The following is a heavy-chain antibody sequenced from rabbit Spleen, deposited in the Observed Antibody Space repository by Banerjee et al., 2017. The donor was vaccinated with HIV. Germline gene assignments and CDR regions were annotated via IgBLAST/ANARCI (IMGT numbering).Heavy chain of an antibody. D-gene: IGHD5-1*01. J-gene: IGHJ2*01. Sequence: QEQLEESGGDLVKPEGSLTLNCTASGFSFSSSYWMCWVRQAPGKGLEWIACIYGGTSGSTYYASWAKGRFTISKTSSTTMPLPPTTPTSPYTTPYFSARQISPTMDSNRGGQGTLVTVS. CDR1: GFSFSSSYW. CDR2: IYGGTSGST. V-gene: IGHV1S45*01. CDR3: ARQISPTMDSNR.